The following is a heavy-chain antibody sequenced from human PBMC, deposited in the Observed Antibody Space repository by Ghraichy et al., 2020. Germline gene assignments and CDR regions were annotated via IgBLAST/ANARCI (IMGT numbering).Heavy chain of an antibody. V-gene: IGHV3-21*01. Sequence: GVSLRLSCAASGFTFSSYSMNWVRQAPGKGLELVSSISSSSSYIYYADSVKGRFTISRDNAKNSLYLQMNSLRAEDTAVYYCARGVGATTLDYWGQGTLVTVSS. CDR2: ISSSSSYI. J-gene: IGHJ4*02. CDR1: GFTFSSYS. CDR3: ARGVGATTLDY. D-gene: IGHD1-26*01.